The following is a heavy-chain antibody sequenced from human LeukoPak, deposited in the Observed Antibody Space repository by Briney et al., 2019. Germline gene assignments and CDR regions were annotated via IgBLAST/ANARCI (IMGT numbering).Heavy chain of an antibody. CDR1: GFTFGSYE. CDR2: ISSSGSTI. D-gene: IGHD6-13*01. V-gene: IGHV3-48*03. J-gene: IGHJ6*04. Sequence: GGYLRLSCAASGFTFGSYEMNWVRQAPGKGLEWVSYISSSGSTIYYADSVKGRFTISRDNAKNSLYLQMNSLRAEDTAVYYCARDEPPYSSSWYSRGGVYYGMDVWGKGTTVTVSS. CDR3: ARDEPPYSSSWYSRGGVYYGMDV.